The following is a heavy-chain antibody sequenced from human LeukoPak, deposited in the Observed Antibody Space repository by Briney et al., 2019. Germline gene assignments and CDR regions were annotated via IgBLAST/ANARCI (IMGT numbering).Heavy chain of an antibody. J-gene: IGHJ3*02. D-gene: IGHD3-3*01. CDR2: INPNSGDT. Sequence: ASVKVSCKASGYTFTGYYIHWVRQAPGQGLEWMGWINPNSGDTNYAQKFQGRVTMTRDTSISTAYMELSRLRSDDTAVYYCVIDTIFGVVTSAFDIWGQGTMVTVSS. V-gene: IGHV1-2*02. CDR1: GYTFTGYY. CDR3: VIDTIFGVVTSAFDI.